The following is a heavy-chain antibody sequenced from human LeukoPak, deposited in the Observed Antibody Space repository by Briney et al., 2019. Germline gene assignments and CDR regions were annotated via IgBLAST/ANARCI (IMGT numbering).Heavy chain of an antibody. V-gene: IGHV3-66*01. Sequence: GGSLRLSCAASGFTFSTFAMIWVRQAPGKGLEWVSVIYSGGSTYYADSVKGRFTISRDNSKNTLYLQMNSLRAEDTAVYYCARDTSGWDFLDYWGQGTLVTVSS. CDR1: GFTFSTFA. CDR3: ARDTSGWDFLDY. J-gene: IGHJ4*02. CDR2: IYSGGST. D-gene: IGHD6-19*01.